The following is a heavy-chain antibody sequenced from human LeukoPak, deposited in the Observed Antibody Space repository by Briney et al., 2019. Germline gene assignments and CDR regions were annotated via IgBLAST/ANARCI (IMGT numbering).Heavy chain of an antibody. CDR1: GFTFSDHY. CDR2: TRNKANSYTT. Sequence: GGSLRLSCAASGFTFSDHYMDWVRQAPGKGLEWVGRTRNKANSYTTEYAASVKGRFTISRDDSKNSLYLQMNSLRAEDTAVYYCARGGDLLPYYYYGMDVWGQGTTVTVSS. J-gene: IGHJ6*02. CDR3: ARGGDLLPYYYYGMDV. D-gene: IGHD2-15*01. V-gene: IGHV3-72*01.